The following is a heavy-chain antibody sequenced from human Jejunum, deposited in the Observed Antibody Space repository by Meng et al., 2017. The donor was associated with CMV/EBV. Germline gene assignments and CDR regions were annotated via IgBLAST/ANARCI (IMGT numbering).Heavy chain of an antibody. CDR1: GASINNYY. Sequence: TGASINNYYWTWLRRTPGKGLEWIVYAYYGGSTIYNPPFKSRVSISLDTSNNQISLKLASVTAADTAVYYCARTPNDRGRYGMDVWGPGTTVTVSS. D-gene: IGHD3-22*01. V-gene: IGHV4-59*12. CDR3: ARTPNDRGRYGMDV. J-gene: IGHJ6*02. CDR2: AYYGGST.